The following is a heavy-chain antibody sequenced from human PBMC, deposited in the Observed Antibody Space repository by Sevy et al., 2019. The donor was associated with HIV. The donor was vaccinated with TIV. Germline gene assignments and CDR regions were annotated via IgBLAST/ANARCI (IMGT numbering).Heavy chain of an antibody. J-gene: IGHJ4*02. D-gene: IGHD3-10*01. Sequence: ASVKVSCKASGGTLSSYAMHWVRQAPGQGLEWMGSVIPMFVRINYAQKFQGRVTIGADKSTNTAYMELSSLRSEDTGMYYCAREAAPYYYNPRTSFTHDFDYWGQGTLVTVSS. CDR1: GGTLSSYA. CDR3: AREAAPYYYNPRTSFTHDFDY. CDR2: VIPMFVRI. V-gene: IGHV1-69*04.